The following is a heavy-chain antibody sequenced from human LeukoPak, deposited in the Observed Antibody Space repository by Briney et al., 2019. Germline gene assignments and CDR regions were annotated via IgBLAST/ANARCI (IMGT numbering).Heavy chain of an antibody. CDR1: RGSISSSTYY. Sequence: SETLSLTCTVSRGSISSSTYYWGWIRQPPGKGLEWIGSIYYSGGTYYIPSLKSRVTISLDTSKNQFALKLSSVTAADTAVYYCARVASSHWYFNRAKYYFDYWGQGTLVSVSS. V-gene: IGHV4-39*06. J-gene: IGHJ4*02. D-gene: IGHD2-2*01. CDR3: ARVASSHWYFNRAKYYFDY. CDR2: IYYSGGT.